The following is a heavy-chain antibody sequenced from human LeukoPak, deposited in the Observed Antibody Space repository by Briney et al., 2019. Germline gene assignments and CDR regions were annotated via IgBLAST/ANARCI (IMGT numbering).Heavy chain of an antibody. Sequence: SETLSLTCTVSGGSISSYYWSWIRQPPGKGLEWIGYIYYSGSTNYNPSLKSRVTISVDTSKNQFSLKLSSVTAADTAVYYCARGTYGDYPLSWFDPWGQGTLVTVSS. D-gene: IGHD4-17*01. CDR3: ARGTYGDYPLSWFDP. CDR1: GGSISSYY. J-gene: IGHJ5*02. V-gene: IGHV4-59*01. CDR2: IYYSGST.